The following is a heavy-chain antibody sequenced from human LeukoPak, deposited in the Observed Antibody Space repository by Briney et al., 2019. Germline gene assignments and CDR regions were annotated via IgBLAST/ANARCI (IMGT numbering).Heavy chain of an antibody. D-gene: IGHD2-2*02. CDR1: GGSISSYY. CDR3: ARWADCSSTSCYIGAWFDP. J-gene: IGHJ5*02. V-gene: IGHV4-59*01. Sequence: PSETLSLTCTVSGGSISSYYWSWIRQPPGKGLEWIGYIYYSGSTIYNPSLKSRVTISVDTSKNQFSLKLSSVTAADTAVYYCARWADCSSTSCYIGAWFDPWGQGTLVTVSS. CDR2: IYYSGST.